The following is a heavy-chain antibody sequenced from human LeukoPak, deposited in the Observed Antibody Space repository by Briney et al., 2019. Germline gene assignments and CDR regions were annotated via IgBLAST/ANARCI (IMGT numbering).Heavy chain of an antibody. Sequence: PGGSLRLSCAASGFTFSSYAMSWVRQAPGKGLEWVSGISGSGDNTYYADSVKGRFTISRDNSKNTLYVQVSSLGTEDTAAYYCAKDLQVSSAYHFDYWGQGTLVSVSS. CDR3: AKDLQVSSAYHFDY. V-gene: IGHV3-23*01. D-gene: IGHD6-19*01. CDR2: ISGSGDNT. J-gene: IGHJ4*02. CDR1: GFTFSSYA.